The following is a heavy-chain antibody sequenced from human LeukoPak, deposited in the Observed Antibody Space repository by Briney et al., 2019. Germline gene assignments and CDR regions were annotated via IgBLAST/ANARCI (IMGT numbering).Heavy chain of an antibody. CDR2: IDPNSGGT. Sequence: GASVKVSCKASGYTFTGYYMHWVRHAPGQGLEWMGWIDPNSGGTNYAQKFQGRVTMTRDTSISTAYMELSRLTSDDTAVYYCARDSYYGDSRSLHFDYWGQGTLVTVSS. D-gene: IGHD4-17*01. CDR1: GYTFTGYY. CDR3: ARDSYYGDSRSLHFDY. V-gene: IGHV1-2*02. J-gene: IGHJ4*02.